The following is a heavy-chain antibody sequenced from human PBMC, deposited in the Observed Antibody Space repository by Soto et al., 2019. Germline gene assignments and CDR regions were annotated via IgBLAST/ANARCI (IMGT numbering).Heavy chain of an antibody. J-gene: IGHJ6*02. CDR1: GFTFSSYG. CDR2: IWYDGSNK. Sequence: QVQLVESGGGVVQPGRSLRLSCAASGFTFSSYGMHWVRQAPGKGLEWVAVIWYDGSNKYYADSVKGRFTISRDNSKNTPYLQINSLRAEDTAVYYCARDRVEYYYDSSGGLSMDFWGQGTTVTVSS. V-gene: IGHV3-33*01. D-gene: IGHD3-22*01. CDR3: ARDRVEYYYDSSGGLSMDF.